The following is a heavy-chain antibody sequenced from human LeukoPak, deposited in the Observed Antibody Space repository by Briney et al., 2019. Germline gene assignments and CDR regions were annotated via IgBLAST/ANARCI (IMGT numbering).Heavy chain of an antibody. CDR1: GGSISSSSYY. CDR2: IYYSGST. CDR3: ARVSEVGVTPSYGMDV. J-gene: IGHJ6*02. D-gene: IGHD3-16*01. Sequence: PSETLSLTCTVSGGSISSSSYYWGWIRQPPGKGLEWIGSIYYSGSTYYNPSLKSRVTISVDRSKNQFSLKLSSVTAADTAVYYCARVSEVGVTPSYGMDVWGQGTTVTVSS. V-gene: IGHV4-39*07.